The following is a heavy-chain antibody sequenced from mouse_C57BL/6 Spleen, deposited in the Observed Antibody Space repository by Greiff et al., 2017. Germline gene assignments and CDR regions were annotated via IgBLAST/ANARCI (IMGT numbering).Heavy chain of an antibody. CDR2: IDPSDSYT. V-gene: IGHV1-69*01. Sequence: VQLQQPGAELVMPGASVKLSCKASGYTFTSYWMHWVKQRPGQGLEWIGEIDPSDSYTNYNQKFKGKSTLTVDKSSSTAYMQLSSLTSEDSAVYYCARSELRRNAMDYWGQGTSVTVSS. J-gene: IGHJ4*01. D-gene: IGHD2-4*01. CDR3: ARSELRRNAMDY. CDR1: GYTFTSYW.